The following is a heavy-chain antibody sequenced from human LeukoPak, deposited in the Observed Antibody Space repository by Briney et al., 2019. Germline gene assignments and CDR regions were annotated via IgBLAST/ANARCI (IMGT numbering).Heavy chain of an antibody. CDR3: AREGRQYYYDSSGSKGAFDI. CDR1: GGSISSYY. Sequence: SETLSLTCTVSGGSISSYYWSWIRQPPGKGLEWIGYIYYSGSTNYNPSLKSRVTISVDTSKNQFSLKLSSVTAADTAVYYCAREGRQYYYDSSGSKGAFDIWGQGTMVTVSS. CDR2: IYYSGST. V-gene: IGHV4-59*01. D-gene: IGHD3-22*01. J-gene: IGHJ3*02.